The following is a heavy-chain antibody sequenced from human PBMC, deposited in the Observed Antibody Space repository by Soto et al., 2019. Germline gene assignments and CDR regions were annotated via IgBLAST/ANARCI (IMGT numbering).Heavy chain of an antibody. CDR3: EGREQQLITYYYYGMDV. J-gene: IGHJ6*02. D-gene: IGHD6-13*01. Sequence: LSLSCAASGFTFSSYPMSWFRQAPWRGLEWVSAISGSGGSTYYADSVKGRFTISRDNSKNTLYLQMNSLRAEDTAVYYCEGREQQLITYYYYGMDVWGQGTTVTVSS. CDR2: ISGSGGST. CDR1: GFTFSSYP. V-gene: IGHV3-23*01.